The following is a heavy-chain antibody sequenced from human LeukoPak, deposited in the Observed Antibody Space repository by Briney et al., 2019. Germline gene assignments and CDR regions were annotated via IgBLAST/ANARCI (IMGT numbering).Heavy chain of an antibody. CDR2: IKQDGSEK. CDR1: GITFSSHW. J-gene: IGHJ4*02. D-gene: IGHD2-15*01. CDR3: TRRRWYAFDY. V-gene: IGHV3-7*01. Sequence: GGSLRLSCAASGITFSSHWMSWVRQAPGKGLEWVANIKQDGSEKYYVDSVKGRFTISRDNAKNSLYLQMNSLRAEDTAVYYCTRRRWYAFDYWGQGTLVTVSS.